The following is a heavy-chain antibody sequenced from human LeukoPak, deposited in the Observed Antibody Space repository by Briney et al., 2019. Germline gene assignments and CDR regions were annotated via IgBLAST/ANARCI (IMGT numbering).Heavy chain of an antibody. Sequence: GGSLRLSCAASGFTFSSYGMHWVRQAPGKGLEWVAFIRYDGSNKYYADSVKGRFTISRDNSKNTLYLQMNSLRAEDTAMYYCARDRKAVTGAFDYWGQGALVTVSS. CDR3: ARDRKAVTGAFDY. D-gene: IGHD6-19*01. CDR1: GFTFSSYG. CDR2: IRYDGSNK. J-gene: IGHJ4*02. V-gene: IGHV3-30*02.